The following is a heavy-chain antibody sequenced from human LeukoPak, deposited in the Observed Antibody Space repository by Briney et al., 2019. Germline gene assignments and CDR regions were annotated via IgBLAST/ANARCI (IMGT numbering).Heavy chain of an antibody. Sequence: PSETLSLTCGVYGGSFSGYYWTCIRQPPGKALQWIGEISHTGSTNYTPSLKSRVTISVDTSKNQFSLRLSSVTAADTAVYYCARMQYKYYYGSTGPFDIWGQGTMVTVSS. CDR3: ARMQYKYYYGSTGPFDI. CDR2: ISHTGST. J-gene: IGHJ3*02. D-gene: IGHD3-10*01. V-gene: IGHV4-34*01. CDR1: GGSFSGYY.